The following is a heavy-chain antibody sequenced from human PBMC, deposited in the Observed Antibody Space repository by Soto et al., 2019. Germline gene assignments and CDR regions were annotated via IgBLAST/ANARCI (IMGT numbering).Heavy chain of an antibody. J-gene: IGHJ6*02. CDR3: AKGIAFKGYYYGMDV. V-gene: IGHV3-23*01. CDR2: ISGSGGST. D-gene: IGHD6-13*01. CDR1: GFTSSSYA. Sequence: GGSLRLSCAASGFTSSSYAMSWVRQAPGKGLAWVSAISGSGGSTYYADSVKGRFTISRDNSKNTLYLQMNSLRAEDTAVYYCAKGIAFKGYYYGMDVWGQGTTVTVSS.